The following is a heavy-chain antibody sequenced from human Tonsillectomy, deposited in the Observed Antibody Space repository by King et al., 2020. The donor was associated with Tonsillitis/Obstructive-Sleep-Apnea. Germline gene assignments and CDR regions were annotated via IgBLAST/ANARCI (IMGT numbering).Heavy chain of an antibody. Sequence: QLQESGPGLVKPSETLSLTCTVSGGSISSSSYYWGWIRQPPGKGLEWIANIYYSGSTYYNPSLKSRVTISVDTSKNQFSLKLSSVTAADTAVYYCARLDSSYYYMDVWGKGTTVTVSS. CDR2: IYYSGST. CDR1: GGSISSSSYY. V-gene: IGHV4-39*01. J-gene: IGHJ6*03. D-gene: IGHD3-22*01. CDR3: ARLDSSYYYMDV.